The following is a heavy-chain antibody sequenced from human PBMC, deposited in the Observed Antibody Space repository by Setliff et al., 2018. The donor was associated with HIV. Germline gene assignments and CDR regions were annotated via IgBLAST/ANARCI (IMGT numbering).Heavy chain of an antibody. CDR2: IIPMSGVP. Sequence: EASVKVSCKASGGTFSSYTISWVRQAPGQGLEWMGGIIPMSGVPKYAQKFQGRVTITADKSTSTAYMELSSLRSEDTAVYYCARNPEMAALNYFYYYMDVWGKGTTVTVSS. CDR1: GGTFSSYT. D-gene: IGHD6-19*01. J-gene: IGHJ6*03. V-gene: IGHV1-69*10. CDR3: ARNPEMAALNYFYYYMDV.